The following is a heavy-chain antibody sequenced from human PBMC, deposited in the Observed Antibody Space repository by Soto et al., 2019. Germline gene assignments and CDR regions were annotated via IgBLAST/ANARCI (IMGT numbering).Heavy chain of an antibody. CDR1: GFTFSDYD. Sequence: GGSLRLCCSASGFTFSDYDMGWIRQAPGKGLEWVSYISSSGSTIYYADSVKGRFTISRDNAKNSLYLQMNSLRAEDTAVYYCARGRWRVFDPWGQGNLVTVSS. J-gene: IGHJ5*02. D-gene: IGHD3-3*01. CDR3: ARGRWRVFDP. V-gene: IGHV3-11*01. CDR2: ISSSGSTI.